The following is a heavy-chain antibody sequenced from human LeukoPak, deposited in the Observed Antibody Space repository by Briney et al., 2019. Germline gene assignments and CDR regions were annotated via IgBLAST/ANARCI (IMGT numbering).Heavy chain of an antibody. Sequence: GGSLRLSCAASGFTFSSHWMSWVRQAPGKGLEWVANIKQDGSEKYYVDSVKGRFTISRDNAKNSLYLQMNSLRAEDTAVYYCARELPYCGGDCSWFDPWGQGTLVTVSS. V-gene: IGHV3-7*01. CDR3: ARELPYCGGDCSWFDP. CDR1: GFTFSSHW. J-gene: IGHJ5*02. CDR2: IKQDGSEK. D-gene: IGHD2-21*02.